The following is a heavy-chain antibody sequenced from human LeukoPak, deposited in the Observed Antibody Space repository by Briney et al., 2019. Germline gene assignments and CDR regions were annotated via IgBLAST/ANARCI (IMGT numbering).Heavy chain of an antibody. CDR3: AGGTGWIFDH. CDR1: GFTSSSYW. Sequence: GGSLRLSCAASGFTSSSYWMICVRQAPGKGLEWVANIKKDGSQTYYVDSVKGRFTISRDNAKNLLYLQMNSLRAEDTAVYFCAGGTGWIFDHWGQGTLVTVSS. J-gene: IGHJ4*02. V-gene: IGHV3-7*02. D-gene: IGHD6-19*01. CDR2: IKKDGSQT.